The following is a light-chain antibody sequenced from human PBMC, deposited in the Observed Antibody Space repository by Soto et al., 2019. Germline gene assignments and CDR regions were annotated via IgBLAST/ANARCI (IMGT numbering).Light chain of an antibody. Sequence: SYELTRPSSVSVSPGQTARITCSGDVLAKKYARWFQQKPGQAPVLVIYKDSERPSGIPERFSGSSSGTTVTLTISGAQVEDEADYYCYSAADNNLRVFGGGTKVTVL. V-gene: IGLV3-27*01. CDR3: YSAADNNLRV. CDR2: KDS. J-gene: IGLJ2*01. CDR1: VLAKKY.